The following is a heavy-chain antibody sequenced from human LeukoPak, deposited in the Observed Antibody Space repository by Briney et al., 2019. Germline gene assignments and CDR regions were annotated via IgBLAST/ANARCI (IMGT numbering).Heavy chain of an antibody. CDR1: GFTVSSNY. J-gene: IGHJ4*02. CDR3: AINGSSWYDY. D-gene: IGHD6-13*01. Sequence: PGGSLRLSCAASGFTVSSNYMSWVRQAPGKGLEWVSSISGSGYVTYYADSVKGRFTLSRDNFENTLYLRMNSLRAEDTAVYYCAINGSSWYDYWGQGTLVTVSS. CDR2: ISGSGYVT. V-gene: IGHV3-23*01.